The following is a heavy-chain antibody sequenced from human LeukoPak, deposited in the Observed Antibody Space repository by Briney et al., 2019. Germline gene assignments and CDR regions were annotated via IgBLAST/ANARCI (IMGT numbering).Heavy chain of an antibody. Sequence: SETLSLTRTVSGGSISSYYWSWIRQPAGKGLEWIGRIYPSRSTNYNPSLKSRVTMSVDTSENQFSLKLSSVTAADTAVYYCATNGPAYSYGPWDDAFDIWGQGTMVTVSS. V-gene: IGHV4-4*07. CDR1: GGSISSYY. CDR3: ATNGPAYSYGPWDDAFDI. D-gene: IGHD5-18*01. CDR2: IYPSRST. J-gene: IGHJ3*02.